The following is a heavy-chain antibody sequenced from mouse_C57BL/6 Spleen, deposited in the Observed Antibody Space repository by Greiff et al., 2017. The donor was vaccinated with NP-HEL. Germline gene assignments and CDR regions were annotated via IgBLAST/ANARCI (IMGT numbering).Heavy chain of an antibody. D-gene: IGHD2-2*01. Sequence: EVKLMESGGGLVQPKGSLKLSCAASGFSFNTYAMNWVRQAPGKGLEWVARIRSKSNNYATYYADSVKDRFTISRDDSESLLYLQMDDLEAEDTAMYYCVRGGLLDYWGQGTTLTVSS. J-gene: IGHJ2*01. V-gene: IGHV10-1*01. CDR3: VRGGLLDY. CDR2: IRSKSNNYAT. CDR1: GFSFNTYA.